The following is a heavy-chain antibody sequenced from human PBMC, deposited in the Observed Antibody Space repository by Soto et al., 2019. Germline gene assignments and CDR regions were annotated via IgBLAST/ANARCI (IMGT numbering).Heavy chain of an antibody. J-gene: IGHJ6*02. D-gene: IGHD6-6*01. CDR1: GGSVSSKSAA. Sequence: PSETLSLTCVISGGSVSSKSAAWNWIRQSPSRGLEWLGRTYYGSKWYNDYAVSVKSRIAINPDTSKNQFSLQLNSVTPEDTAVYFCARDSRSSTSSYYPFGMDVCGPGTTVTVSS. CDR2: TYYGSKWYN. CDR3: ARDSRSSTSSYYPFGMDV. V-gene: IGHV6-1*01.